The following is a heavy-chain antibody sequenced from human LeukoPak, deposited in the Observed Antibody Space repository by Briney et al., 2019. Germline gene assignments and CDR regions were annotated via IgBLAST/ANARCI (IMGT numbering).Heavy chain of an antibody. CDR1: GGSISSGSYY. D-gene: IGHD1-26*01. CDR3: AREVVGGSYYPSNDAFDI. CDR2: IYTSGST. J-gene: IGHJ3*02. V-gene: IGHV4-61*09. Sequence: PSETLSLTCTVSGGSISSGSYYWTWIRQPAGKGLEWIGHIYTSGSTGYNPSLKSRVSISLDPSKNQFSLKLSSVTAADTAVYYCAREVVGGSYYPSNDAFDIWGQGTMVTVSS.